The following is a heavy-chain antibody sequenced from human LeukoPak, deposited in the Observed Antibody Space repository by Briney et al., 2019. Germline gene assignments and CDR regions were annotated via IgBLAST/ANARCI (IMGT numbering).Heavy chain of an antibody. CDR3: ARYHYGGNSVYFDY. CDR1: GYTFTSYA. Sequence: ASVKVSCKASGYTFTSYAMNWVRQAPGQGLEWMGWINTNTGNPTYAQGFTGRFVFSLDTSVSTAYLQISSLKAEDTAVYYCARYHYGGNSVYFDYWGQGTLVTVSS. J-gene: IGHJ4*02. CDR2: INTNTGNP. V-gene: IGHV7-4-1*02. D-gene: IGHD4-23*01.